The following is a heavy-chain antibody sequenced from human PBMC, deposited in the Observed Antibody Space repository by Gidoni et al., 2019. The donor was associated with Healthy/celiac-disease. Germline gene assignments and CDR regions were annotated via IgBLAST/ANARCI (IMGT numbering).Heavy chain of an antibody. D-gene: IGHD6-13*01. CDR3: ARGRSSSWVYYYYGMDV. CDR2: INHSGST. J-gene: IGHJ6*02. V-gene: IGHV4-34*01. Sequence: QVQLQQWGAGLLKPSETLSLTCAVYGGSFSGYYWSWIRQPPGKGLEWIGEINHSGSTNYNPSLKSRVTISVDTSKNQFSLKLSSVTAADTAVYYCARGRSSSWVYYYYGMDVWGQGTTVTVSS. CDR1: GGSFSGYY.